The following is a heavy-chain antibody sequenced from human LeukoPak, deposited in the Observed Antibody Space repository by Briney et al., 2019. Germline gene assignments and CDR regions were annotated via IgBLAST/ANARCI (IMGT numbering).Heavy chain of an antibody. J-gene: IGHJ5*02. D-gene: IGHD3-10*01. Sequence: ASVKVSCKVSGYTLTELSMHWVRQAPGKGLEWMGGFDLEDGETIYAQKFQGRVTMTEDTSTDTAYMELSSLRSEDTAVYYCATGVDTMVRGGEYWFDPWGQGTLVTVSS. CDR3: ATGVDTMVRGGEYWFDP. CDR2: FDLEDGET. CDR1: GYTLTELS. V-gene: IGHV1-24*01.